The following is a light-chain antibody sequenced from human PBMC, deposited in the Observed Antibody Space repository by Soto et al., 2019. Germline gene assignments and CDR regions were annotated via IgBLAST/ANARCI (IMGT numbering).Light chain of an antibody. V-gene: IGKV1-39*01. J-gene: IGKJ1*01. CDR1: QSISNH. CDR2: AAS. CDR3: QQYGSSPQT. Sequence: DIQMTQSPSSLSASIGDSVTITCRASQSISNHLNWYQQKPGKAPKLLIYAASTLQSGVPSRFSGSGSGTDFTLTISRLEPEDFAVYYCQQYGSSPQTFGQGTKV.